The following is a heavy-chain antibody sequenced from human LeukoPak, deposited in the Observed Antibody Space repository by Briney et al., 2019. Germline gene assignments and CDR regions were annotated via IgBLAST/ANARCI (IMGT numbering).Heavy chain of an antibody. V-gene: IGHV3-30*18. CDR2: ISYDGSNK. CDR3: AKGVDIVVVVAAHSEYYFDY. Sequence: GGSLRLSCAASGFTFSSYGMHWVRQAPGKGLEWVAVISYDGSNKYYADSVKGRFTISGDNSKNTLYLQMNSLRAEDTAVYYCAKGVDIVVVVAAHSEYYFDYWGQGTLVTVSS. J-gene: IGHJ4*02. CDR1: GFTFSSYG. D-gene: IGHD2-15*01.